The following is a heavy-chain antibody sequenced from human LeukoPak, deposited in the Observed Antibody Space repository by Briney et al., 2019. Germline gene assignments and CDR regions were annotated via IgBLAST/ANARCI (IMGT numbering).Heavy chain of an antibody. J-gene: IGHJ4*02. D-gene: IGHD1-14*01. V-gene: IGHV3-53*01. CDR1: GFTFSSNY. CDR2: IYSGGST. CDR3: ARITGTTRYFDY. Sequence: GGSLRLSCAASGFTFSSNYMSWVRQAPGKGLEWVSVIYSGGSTYYADSVKGRFTISRDNSKNTLYLQMNSLRAEDTAVYYCARITGTTRYFDYWGQGTLVTVSS.